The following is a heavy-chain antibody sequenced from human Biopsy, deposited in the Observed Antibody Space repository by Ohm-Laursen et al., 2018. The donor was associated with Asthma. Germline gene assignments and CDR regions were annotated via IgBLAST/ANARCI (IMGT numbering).Heavy chain of an antibody. CDR2: ISFDGSNK. J-gene: IGHJ4*02. CDR3: ARDGPELPTELDY. D-gene: IGHD1-14*01. CDR1: GFTFSNYG. V-gene: IGHV3-30*03. Sequence: SLRPSCAASGFTFSNYGMHWVRQAPGKGLDWVAVISFDGSNKNYTDSVKGRFTISRDSAKNSLYLQMNSLRAEDTAVYYCARDGPELPTELDYWGPGTLVTVSS.